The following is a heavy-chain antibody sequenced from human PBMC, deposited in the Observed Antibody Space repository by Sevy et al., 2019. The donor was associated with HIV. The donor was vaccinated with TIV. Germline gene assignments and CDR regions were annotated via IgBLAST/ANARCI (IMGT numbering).Heavy chain of an antibody. Sequence: ASVKVSCKASGYTFTGYYMHWVRQAPGQGLEWMGRINPNSGGTNYAQKFQGRVTMTRDTSISTAYMELSRLRSDDTAVYYCARVAAAGTHYYYGMDVWGQGTTVTVSS. CDR3: ARVAAAGTHYYYGMDV. CDR2: INPNSGGT. V-gene: IGHV1-2*06. J-gene: IGHJ6*02. CDR1: GYTFTGYY. D-gene: IGHD6-13*01.